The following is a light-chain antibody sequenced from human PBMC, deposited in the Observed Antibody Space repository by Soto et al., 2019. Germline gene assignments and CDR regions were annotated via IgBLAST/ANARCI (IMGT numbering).Light chain of an antibody. J-gene: IGLJ1*01. CDR1: SSDVGNYNL. CDR2: EGT. CDR3: CSYASTGTYV. Sequence: QSVLTQPASVTGSPVQSIAISCTGTSSDVGNYNLVSWYQQHSGKAPKLMIYEGTKRPSGVSDRFSGSKSGNTASLTISGLQAEDEADYYCCSYASTGTYVFGTGTKVTVL. V-gene: IGLV2-23*01.